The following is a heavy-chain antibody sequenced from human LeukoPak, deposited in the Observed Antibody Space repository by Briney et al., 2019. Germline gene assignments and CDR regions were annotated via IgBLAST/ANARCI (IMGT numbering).Heavy chain of an antibody. J-gene: IGHJ4*02. D-gene: IGHD3-10*01. CDR2: IFYSGGS. CDR1: GGSISSYY. CDR3: ARTYYYGSGSYYLDY. Sequence: SETLSLTCTVSGGSISSYYWTWIRQPPGKGLEWIGYIFYSGGSNYNPSLKSRVTISVDTSKNQFSLKLSSVTAADTAVYYCARTYYYGSGSYYLDYWGQGTLVTVSS. V-gene: IGHV4-59*01.